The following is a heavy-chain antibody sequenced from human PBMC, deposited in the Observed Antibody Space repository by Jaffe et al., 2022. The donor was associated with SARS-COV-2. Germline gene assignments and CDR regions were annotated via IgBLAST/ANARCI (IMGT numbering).Heavy chain of an antibody. CDR3: ARENIVVVPAATRGFDY. CDR2: IWYDGSNK. CDR1: GFTFSSYG. J-gene: IGHJ4*02. V-gene: IGHV3-33*01. Sequence: QVQLVESGGGVVQPGRSLRLSCAASGFTFSSYGMHWVRQAPGKGLEWVAVIWYDGSNKYYADSVKGRFTISRDNSKNTLYLQMNSLRAEDTAVYYCARENIVVVPAATRGFDYWGQGTLVTVSS. D-gene: IGHD2-2*01.